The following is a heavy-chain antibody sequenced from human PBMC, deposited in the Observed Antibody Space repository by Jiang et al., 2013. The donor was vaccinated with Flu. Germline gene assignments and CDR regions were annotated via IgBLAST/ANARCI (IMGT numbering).Heavy chain of an antibody. Sequence: QTLSLTCAISGDSVSSNSAAWNWIRQSPSRGLEWLGRTYYRSKWYNDYAVSVKSRITINPDTSKNQFSLQLNSVTPEDTAVYYCARGNRVAAGPRYWFDPWGQGTLVTVSS. CDR1: GDSVSSNSAA. CDR3: ARGNRVAAGPRYWFDP. D-gene: IGHD6-6*01. J-gene: IGHJ5*02. CDR2: TYYRSKWYN. V-gene: IGHV6-1*01.